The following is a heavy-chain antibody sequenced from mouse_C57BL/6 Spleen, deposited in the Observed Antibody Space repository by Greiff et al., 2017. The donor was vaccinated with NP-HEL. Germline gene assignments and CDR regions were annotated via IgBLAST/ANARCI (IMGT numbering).Heavy chain of an antibody. CDR1: GFNITDDY. CDR3: TTNYYGPYAMDY. Sequence: DVQLQESGAELVRPGASVKLSCTASGFNITDDYMHWVKQRPEQGLEWIGWIDPENGDTEYASKFQGKATITADTSSNTAYLQLSSLTSEDTAVYYCTTNYYGPYAMDYWGQGTSVTVSS. J-gene: IGHJ4*01. CDR2: IDPENGDT. V-gene: IGHV14-4*01. D-gene: IGHD1-1*01.